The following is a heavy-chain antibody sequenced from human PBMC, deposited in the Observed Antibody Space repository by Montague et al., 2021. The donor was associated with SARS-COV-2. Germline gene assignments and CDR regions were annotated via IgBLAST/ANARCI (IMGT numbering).Heavy chain of an antibody. J-gene: IGHJ4*02. Sequence: SETRSLTCTVSGDSISNYYWSWIRQPPGKGLEWIAYIYFSGSTNYNPSLESRVSISVITSRNQLSLRLRSVTAADTAVYYCARHSGYLDRSGYYDYWGKGTLVTVSS. CDR1: GDSISNYY. V-gene: IGHV4-59*08. CDR3: ARHSGYLDRSGYYDY. D-gene: IGHD3-22*01. CDR2: IYFSGST.